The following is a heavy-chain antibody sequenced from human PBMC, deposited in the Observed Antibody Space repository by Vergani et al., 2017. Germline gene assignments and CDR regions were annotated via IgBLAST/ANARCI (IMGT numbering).Heavy chain of an antibody. V-gene: IGHV4-30-2*01. D-gene: IGHD2-15*01. Sequence: QLQLQESGSGLVKPSQTLSLTCAVSGGSISSGGYSWSWIRQPPGKGLEWIGYIYHSGSTYYNPSLRSRVTISVDRSKNQFSLKLSSVTAADTAVYYCTRFVVAADYFDYWGQGTLVTVSS. CDR3: TRFVVAADYFDY. CDR1: GGSISSGGYS. CDR2: IYHSGST. J-gene: IGHJ4*02.